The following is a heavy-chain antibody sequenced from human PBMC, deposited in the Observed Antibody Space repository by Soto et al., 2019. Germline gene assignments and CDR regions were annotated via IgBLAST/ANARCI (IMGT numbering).Heavy chain of an antibody. CDR3: ARDPAP. J-gene: IGHJ5*02. V-gene: IGHV4-31*03. CDR2: IYNSGTT. CDR1: GGSITRGGYY. Sequence: QVQLQESGPGLVKPSETLSLTCTVSGGSITRGGYYWSWIRQHPGKGLEWIGYIYNSGTTYYNQPLKSRVTISVDTSKNQFSLKLTSVTAADTAVYYCARDPAPWGQGTLVTVSS.